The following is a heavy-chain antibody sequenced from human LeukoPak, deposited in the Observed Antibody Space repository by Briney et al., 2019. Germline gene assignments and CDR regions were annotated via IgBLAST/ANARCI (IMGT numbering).Heavy chain of an antibody. Sequence: GSLRLSCAASGFTLSSYWMSWVRQAPGKGLEWVANIKRDGSEKYYVDSVKGRFTISRDNAKNSLYLQVNSLRVEDTAVYYCVRDDGATKPCWGQGTLVTVSS. V-gene: IGHV3-7*01. CDR1: GFTLSSYW. CDR2: IKRDGSEK. D-gene: IGHD1-26*01. J-gene: IGHJ4*02. CDR3: VRDDGATKPC.